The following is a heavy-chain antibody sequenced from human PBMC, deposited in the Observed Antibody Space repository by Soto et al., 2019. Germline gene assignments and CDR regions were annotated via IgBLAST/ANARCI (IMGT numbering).Heavy chain of an antibody. Sequence: DVQLVESGGGLVKPGGSLRLSCAASGFTFSRYSMNWVRQSPGKGLEWVSSISSSSRDIYYADSVKGRFTISRDNAKNSLYRQMNNLRAEDTAVYYCARKGYSSEPDAFDMWGQGTMVTVSS. CDR2: ISSSSRDI. J-gene: IGHJ3*02. V-gene: IGHV3-21*01. CDR1: GFTFSRYS. CDR3: ARKGYSSEPDAFDM. D-gene: IGHD5-18*01.